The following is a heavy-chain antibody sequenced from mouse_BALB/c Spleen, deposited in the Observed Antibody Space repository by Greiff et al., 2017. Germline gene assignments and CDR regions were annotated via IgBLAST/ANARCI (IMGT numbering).Heavy chain of an antibody. J-gene: IGHJ4*01. D-gene: IGHD2-1*01. CDR1: GYTFTSYV. CDR3: ARGGGNLFYAMDY. Sequence: VQLQQSGPELVKPGASVKMSCKASGYTFTSYVMHWVKQKPGQGLEWIGYINPYNDGTKYNEKFKGKATLTSDKSSSTAYMELSSLTSEDSAVYYCARGGGNLFYAMDYWGQGTSVTVSS. CDR2: INPYNDGT. V-gene: IGHV1-14*01.